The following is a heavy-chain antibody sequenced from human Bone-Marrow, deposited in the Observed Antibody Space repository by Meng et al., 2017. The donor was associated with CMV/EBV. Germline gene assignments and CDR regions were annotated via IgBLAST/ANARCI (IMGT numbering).Heavy chain of an antibody. Sequence: QVQLVEAGGGVVQPGGSLRPACAGSGVTFMSDGMHWVRQAPGKGLEWVAFIRYDGSNKYYADSVKGRFTISRDNSKNTLYLQMNSLRAEDTAVYYCAKATEGDFWSGIYFDYWGQGTLVTVSS. CDR1: GVTFMSDG. D-gene: IGHD3-3*01. J-gene: IGHJ4*02. CDR2: IRYDGSNK. V-gene: IGHV3-30*02. CDR3: AKATEGDFWSGIYFDY.